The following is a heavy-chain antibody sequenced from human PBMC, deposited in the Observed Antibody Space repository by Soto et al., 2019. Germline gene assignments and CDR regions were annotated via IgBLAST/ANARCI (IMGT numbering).Heavy chain of an antibody. D-gene: IGHD4-4*01. Sequence: EVQLLESGGGLVQPGGSLRLSCAASGFTFSDYAMSWVRQAPGKGLDWVSAISSSGDHTFYADPVKGRFTISRDNSKNTLYLQVNSLRAEDTAVYYCAKLLRPGLQFFDFWGQGTLVTVSS. CDR3: AKLLRPGLQFFDF. V-gene: IGHV3-23*01. CDR2: ISSSGDHT. CDR1: GFTFSDYA. J-gene: IGHJ4*02.